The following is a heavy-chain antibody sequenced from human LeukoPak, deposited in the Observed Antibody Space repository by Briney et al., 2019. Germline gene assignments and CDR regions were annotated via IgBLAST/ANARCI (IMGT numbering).Heavy chain of an antibody. CDR1: GGSLSGYY. D-gene: IGHD2-8*02. CDR3: ARGRRGVGYYFDY. Sequence: SETLSLTCAVYGGSLSGYYWSWIRQPPGKGLEWIGEINLSGRTNFKSSLKSRVTVSVDTSKNQFSLKVSSVTAADTAVYYCARGRRGVGYYFDYWGQGTLVTVSS. V-gene: IGHV4-34*01. CDR2: INLSGRT. J-gene: IGHJ4*02.